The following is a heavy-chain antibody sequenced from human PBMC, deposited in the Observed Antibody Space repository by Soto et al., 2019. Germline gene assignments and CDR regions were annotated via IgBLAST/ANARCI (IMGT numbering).Heavy chain of an antibody. J-gene: IGHJ6*02. CDR2: ISYDGSNK. CDR3: ARGTTTSAFSAMDV. D-gene: IGHD1-1*01. CDR1: GFTFSNNA. Sequence: QVQLVESGGGVVQPGRSLRLSCAASGFTFSNNAMDWVGQAPGKGLEWVAVISYDGSNKYIAESVKGRFTISRDNSKNTLFLQMNSLRAEDTAVYYCARGTTTSAFSAMDVWGQGTTVTVSS. V-gene: IGHV3-30-3*01.